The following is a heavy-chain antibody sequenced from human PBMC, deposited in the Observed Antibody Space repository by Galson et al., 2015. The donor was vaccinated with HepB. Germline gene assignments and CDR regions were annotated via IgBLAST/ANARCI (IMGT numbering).Heavy chain of an antibody. V-gene: IGHV3-7*03. CDR1: GFTFSSYW. Sequence: SLRLSCAASGFTFSSYWMGWVRQAPGKGLEWVANIKHDGSEKYYVDSVKGRFTISRDNAKNSLYLQMNSLRAEDTAVYYCARDYYGSGSYGGDYFDYWGQGTLVTVSS. J-gene: IGHJ4*02. CDR2: IKHDGSEK. D-gene: IGHD3-10*01. CDR3: ARDYYGSGSYGGDYFDY.